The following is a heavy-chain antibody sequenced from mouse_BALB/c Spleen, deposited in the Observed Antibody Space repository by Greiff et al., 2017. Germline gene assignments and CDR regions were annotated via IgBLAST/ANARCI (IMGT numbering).Heavy chain of an antibody. CDR1: GFAFSSYD. CDR3: ARLDGYSLYAMDY. V-gene: IGHV5-12-1*01. CDR2: ISSGGGRT. J-gene: IGHJ4*01. D-gene: IGHD2-3*01. Sequence: DVKLVESGGGLVKPGGSLKLSCAASGFAFSSYDMSWVRQTPEKRLEWVAYISSGGGRTYYPDTVKGRFTISRDNAKNTLYLQMSSLKSEDTAMYYCARLDGYSLYAMDYWGQGTPVTVSS.